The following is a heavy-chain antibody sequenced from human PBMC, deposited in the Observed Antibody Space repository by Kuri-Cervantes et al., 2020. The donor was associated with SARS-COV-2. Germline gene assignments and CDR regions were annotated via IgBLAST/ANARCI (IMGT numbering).Heavy chain of an antibody. V-gene: IGHV3-21*01. J-gene: IGHJ6*02. CDR1: GFSFSTYS. Sequence: GESLKISCAASGFSFSTYSMDWVRQAPGKGLEWVASISSSSSYIYYADSLRGRFTISRDNAKNSLYLQMSSLRAEDTAVYYCARDSEGKYDLWSGYQYYYLYGMDVWGQGTAVTVSS. CDR3: ARDSEGKYDLWSGYQYYYLYGMDV. CDR2: ISSSSSYI. D-gene: IGHD3/OR15-3a*01.